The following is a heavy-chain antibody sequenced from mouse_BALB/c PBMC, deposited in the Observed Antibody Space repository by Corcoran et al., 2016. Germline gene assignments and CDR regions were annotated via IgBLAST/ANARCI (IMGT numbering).Heavy chain of an antibody. D-gene: IGHD2-1*01. J-gene: IGHJ1*01. Sequence: EVQLQQSGSELVKPGASVKLPCTASGFNIKDTYMHWVKQRPEQGLEWIGRIDPANGNTKYDPKFQGKATITADTSSNTAYLQLSSLTSEDTAVYYCAREGYGNYAYFDVWGAGTTVTVSS. V-gene: IGHV14-3*02. CDR1: GFNIKDTY. CDR3: AREGYGNYAYFDV. CDR2: IDPANGNT.